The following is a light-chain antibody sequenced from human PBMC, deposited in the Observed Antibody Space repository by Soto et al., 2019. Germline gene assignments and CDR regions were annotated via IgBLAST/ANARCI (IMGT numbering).Light chain of an antibody. CDR2: DVS. Sequence: EIVLTQSPGTLSLSPGERATLSCRASQSVSRTYLAWYQQKPGQAPGLLIYDVSSRATGIPDRFSGSGSGTDFALTLSRLEPEDFAVYYCQQYGTSPYTFGQGTKLEIK. CDR3: QQYGTSPYT. CDR1: QSVSRTY. J-gene: IGKJ2*01. V-gene: IGKV3-20*01.